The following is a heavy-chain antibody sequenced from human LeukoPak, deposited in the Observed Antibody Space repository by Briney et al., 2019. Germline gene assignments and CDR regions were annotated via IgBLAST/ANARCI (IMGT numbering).Heavy chain of an antibody. V-gene: IGHV3-23*01. CDR3: AKVKTHWYFDN. D-gene: IGHD1-1*01. J-gene: IGHJ4*02. CDR2: ISGSGGST. Sequence: GGSLRLSCAASGFTFSSYAMSWVRQAPGKGLEWVSAISGSGGSTYYEDSVKGRFTISRDNPKGTLYLQMNSLRAEDTAVYYCAKVKTHWYFDNWGRGTLVTVSS. CDR1: GFTFSSYA.